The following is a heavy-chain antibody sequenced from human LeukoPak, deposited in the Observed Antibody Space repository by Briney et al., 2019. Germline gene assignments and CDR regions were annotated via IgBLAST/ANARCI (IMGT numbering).Heavy chain of an antibody. Sequence: SVKVSCKASGGTFSSYAISWVRQAPGQGLEWMGGVIPIFGTANYAQKFQGRVTITADESTSTAYMELSSLRSEDTAVYYCARGHYSSSWYGYWGQGTLVTVSS. V-gene: IGHV1-69*13. CDR1: GGTFSSYA. J-gene: IGHJ4*02. CDR3: ARGHYSSSWYGY. CDR2: VIPIFGTA. D-gene: IGHD6-13*01.